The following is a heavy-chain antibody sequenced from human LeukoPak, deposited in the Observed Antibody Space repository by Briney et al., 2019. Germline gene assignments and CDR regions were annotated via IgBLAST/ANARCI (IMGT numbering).Heavy chain of an antibody. Sequence: GGSLRLSCAASGFIFSDYAMSWVRQAPGKGLEWVSDIRATSGITYYADSVKGRFTISRDNAKNSLYLQMNSLRAEDTAVYYCARVLLVHDYYYGMDVWGQGTTVTVSS. D-gene: IGHD3-16*01. J-gene: IGHJ6*02. CDR2: IRATSGIT. V-gene: IGHV3-23*01. CDR3: ARVLLVHDYYYGMDV. CDR1: GFIFSDYA.